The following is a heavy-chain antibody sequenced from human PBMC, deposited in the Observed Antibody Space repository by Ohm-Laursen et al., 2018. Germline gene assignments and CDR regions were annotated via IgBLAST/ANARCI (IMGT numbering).Heavy chain of an antibody. CDR2: VYYNGDA. D-gene: IGHD1-7*01. Sequence: GTLSLACIVSGGSLRHYYWTWVRQPPGKGLEWIGFVYYNGDASYSPSLTGRVSFSVDLAKNQISLELRSVTAADTAVYYCAKGGTTVWLDPWGQGTPVIVSP. V-gene: IGHV4-59*01. CDR1: GGSLRHYY. J-gene: IGHJ5*02. CDR3: AKGGTTVWLDP.